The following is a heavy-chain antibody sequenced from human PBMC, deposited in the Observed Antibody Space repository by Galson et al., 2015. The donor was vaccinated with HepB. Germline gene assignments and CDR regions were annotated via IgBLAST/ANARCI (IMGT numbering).Heavy chain of an antibody. CDR2: ISGSGGSA. CDR1: GFTFSSYA. Sequence: SLRLSCAASGFTFSSYAMSWVRQAPGKGLEWVSAISGSGGSAYYADSVKGRFTISRDNSKNTLYLQMNSLRAEDTAVYYCAKAPRGGSGEGYYFDYWGQGTLVTVSS. J-gene: IGHJ4*02. CDR3: AKAPRGGSGEGYYFDY. D-gene: IGHD2-15*01. V-gene: IGHV3-23*01.